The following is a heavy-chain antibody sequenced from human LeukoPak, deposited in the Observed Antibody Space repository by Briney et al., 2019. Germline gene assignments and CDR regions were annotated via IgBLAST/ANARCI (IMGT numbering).Heavy chain of an antibody. CDR2: IKHDGSEK. J-gene: IGHJ4*02. D-gene: IGHD3-16*01. V-gene: IGHV3-7*01. CDR3: ARGGGIDH. Sequence: PGGSLRLSCAASGFTFNNYWMSWVRHTPGKGLEWVANIKHDGSEKYYVDSVKGRFTISRDNAKNLMYLQMNSLRAEDTAVYYCARGGGIDHRGQGTLVTVSS. CDR1: GFTFNNYW.